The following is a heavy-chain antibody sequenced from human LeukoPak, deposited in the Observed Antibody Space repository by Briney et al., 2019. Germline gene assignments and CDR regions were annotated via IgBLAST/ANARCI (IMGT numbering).Heavy chain of an antibody. J-gene: IGHJ6*02. CDR3: AREGNYYDMDV. V-gene: IGHV3-53*01. Sequence: GGSLRLSCAASGFTVSSNYMSWVRQAPGKGLEWVSVIFSGGTTYYADSVKGRFTISRDNSKNTLYLQTNSLRAEDTAVYYCAREGNYYDMDVWGQGTTVTVSS. CDR1: GFTVSSNY. CDR2: IFSGGTT.